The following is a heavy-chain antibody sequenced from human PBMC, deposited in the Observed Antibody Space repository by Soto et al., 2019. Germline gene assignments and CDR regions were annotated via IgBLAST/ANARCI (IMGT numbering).Heavy chain of an antibody. Sequence: SETLSLTCTVSGGSISSYYWSWIRQPPGKGLEWIGYIYYSGSTNYNPSLKSRVTISVDTSKNQFSLKLSSVTAADTAVYYCARRPPLAYYGMDVWGQGTTVTVSS. V-gene: IGHV4-59*01. CDR3: ARRPPLAYYGMDV. CDR1: GGSISSYY. CDR2: IYYSGST. J-gene: IGHJ6*02.